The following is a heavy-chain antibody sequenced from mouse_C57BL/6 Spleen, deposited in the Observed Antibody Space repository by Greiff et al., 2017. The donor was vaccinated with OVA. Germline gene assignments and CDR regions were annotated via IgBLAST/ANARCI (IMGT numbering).Heavy chain of an antibody. CDR3: ARHGGLGLDY. V-gene: IGHV2-6-1*01. J-gene: IGHJ2*01. CDR1: GFSLTSYG. Sequence: QVQLKESGPGLVAPSQSLSITCTVSGFSLTSYGVHWVRQPPGKGLEWLVVIWSDGSTTYNSALKSRLSISKDNSNSQVFLKMNSRQTDDTAMYYCARHGGLGLDYWGQGTTLTVSS. CDR2: IWSDGST. D-gene: IGHD4-1*01.